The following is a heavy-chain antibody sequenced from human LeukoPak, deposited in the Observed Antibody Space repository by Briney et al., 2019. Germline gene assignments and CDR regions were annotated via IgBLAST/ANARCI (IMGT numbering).Heavy chain of an antibody. CDR3: ARGGSWQLCYFDY. D-gene: IGHD6-6*01. CDR1: GDSLCRSSYY. CDR2: IYYSEST. Sequence: SETLSHTCTVSGDSLCRSSYYWGSIRQPPGEGLGWMWCIYYSESTYYNPSRNSPVTISVDTTKIHLSMKLMSATAADTAVYYCARGGSWQLCYFDYWGQGTLVTVSS. J-gene: IGHJ4*01. V-gene: IGHV4-39*07.